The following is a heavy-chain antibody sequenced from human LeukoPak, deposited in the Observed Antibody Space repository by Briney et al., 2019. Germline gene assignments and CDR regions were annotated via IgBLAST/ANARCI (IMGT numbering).Heavy chain of an antibody. CDR3: ARLWSTDCSGGTCPHQPNY. V-gene: IGHV4-39*01. D-gene: IGHD2-15*01. J-gene: IGHJ4*02. Sequence: SETLSLTCTVSGGSIGSSSYIWGWIRQPPGKGLEWIGSINYSGGTHYNPSLKSRVTISADKSKNQSSLKLRSVTAADTAVYYCARLWSTDCSGGTCPHQPNYWGQGILVTVSS. CDR2: INYSGGT. CDR1: GGSIGSSSYI.